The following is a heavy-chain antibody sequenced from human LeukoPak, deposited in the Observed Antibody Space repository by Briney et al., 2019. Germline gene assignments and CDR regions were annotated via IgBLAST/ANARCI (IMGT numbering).Heavy chain of an antibody. Sequence: GVLRLSCAASGFTFSSYGMHWVRQAPGKGLEWVAFIRYDGSNKYYADSVKGRFTISRDNSKNTLYLQMNSLRAEDTAVYYCAGGIAAAGTEDAFDIWGQGTMVTVSS. D-gene: IGHD6-13*01. CDR3: AGGIAAAGTEDAFDI. CDR1: GFTFSSYG. J-gene: IGHJ3*02. V-gene: IGHV3-30*02. CDR2: IRYDGSNK.